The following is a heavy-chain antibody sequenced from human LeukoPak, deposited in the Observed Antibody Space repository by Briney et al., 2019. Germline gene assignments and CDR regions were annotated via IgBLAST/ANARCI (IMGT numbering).Heavy chain of an antibody. V-gene: IGHV3-66*01. J-gene: IGHJ4*02. CDR1: GFTVSSNY. CDR2: IYSGGST. D-gene: IGHD3-10*01. Sequence: GGSLRLSCAASGFTVSSNYMSWVRQAPGKGLEWVSVIYSGGSTYYADSVKGRFTISRDNSKNTLYLQMNSLRAEDTAVYYCAKGSYYYGSGSYSFDYWGQGTLVTVPS. CDR3: AKGSYYYGSGSYSFDY.